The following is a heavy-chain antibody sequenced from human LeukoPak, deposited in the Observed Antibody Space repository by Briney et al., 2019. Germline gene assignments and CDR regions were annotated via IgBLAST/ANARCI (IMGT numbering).Heavy chain of an antibody. J-gene: IGHJ4*02. Sequence: GGSLRLSCAASGFTSSSYGVHWVRQAPVKGLEWVAVISYDGSNKYYADSVKGRFTISRDNSKNTMYLQMDSLRAEDTAVYYCAKDLARMGYDGHGHPIDYRGQGTLVTVSS. V-gene: IGHV3-30*18. D-gene: IGHD3-16*01. CDR2: ISYDGSNK. CDR1: GFTSSSYG. CDR3: AKDLARMGYDGHGHPIDY.